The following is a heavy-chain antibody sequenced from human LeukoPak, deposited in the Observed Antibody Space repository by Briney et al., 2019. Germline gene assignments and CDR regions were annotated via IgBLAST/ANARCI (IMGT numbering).Heavy chain of an antibody. CDR2: TWYDGSYK. CDR1: GFPFSSYG. CDR3: AKPYGGNSFDY. D-gene: IGHD4-23*01. J-gene: IGHJ4*02. Sequence: GGSLRLSCAASGFPFSSYGMHWVRQAPGKGLEWVAVTWYDGSYKWYADSVRGRFTISRDNFKSTLYLQMDSLRVEDTAVYYCAKPYGGNSFDYWGQGTLVTVSS. V-gene: IGHV3-33*06.